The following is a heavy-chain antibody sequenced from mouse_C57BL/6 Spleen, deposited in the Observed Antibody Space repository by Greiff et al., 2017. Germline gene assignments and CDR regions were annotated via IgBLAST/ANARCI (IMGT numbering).Heavy chain of an antibody. V-gene: IGHV1-50*01. CDR2: IDPSDSYT. CDR3: ARGLLEDAMDY. CDR1: GYTFTSYW. Sequence: VQLQQPGAELVKPGASVKLSCKASGYTFTSYWMQWVKQRPGQGLEWIGEIDPSDSYTNYNQKFKGKATLTVDTSSSTAYMQLSSLTSEDSAVYYCARGLLEDAMDYWGQGTSVTVSS. J-gene: IGHJ4*01. D-gene: IGHD2-3*01.